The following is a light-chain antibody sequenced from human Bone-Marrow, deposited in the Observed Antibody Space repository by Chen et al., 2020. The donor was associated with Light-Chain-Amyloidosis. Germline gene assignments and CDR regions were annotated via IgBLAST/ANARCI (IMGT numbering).Light chain of an antibody. CDR2: DDS. J-gene: IGLJ3*02. CDR3: QVWDRSSGRPV. Sequence: SYVLTQPSSVSVAPGQTATIACGGNNIGPTSVHWYQQTPGQAPLLVVYDDSGRPSGIPERLSGSNSGNTATLTISRVEAGDEADYYCQVWDRSSGRPVFGGGTKLTVL. CDR1: NIGPTS. V-gene: IGLV3-21*02.